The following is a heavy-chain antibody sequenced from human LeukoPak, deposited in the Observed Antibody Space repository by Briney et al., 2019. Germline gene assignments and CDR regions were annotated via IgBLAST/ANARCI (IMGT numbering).Heavy chain of an antibody. D-gene: IGHD3-22*01. CDR1: GGSISSGGYY. J-gene: IGHJ4*02. Sequence: KSSETLSLTCTVSGGSISSGGYYWSWIRQHPGKGLEWIGYIHYSGSTYYSPSLKSRVTISVDTSKNQFSLKLSSVSAACTAVYYCAGSRIGYSDSSGFFDSWGQGTLVTVSS. CDR3: AGSRIGYSDSSGFFDS. CDR2: IHYSGST. V-gene: IGHV4-31*03.